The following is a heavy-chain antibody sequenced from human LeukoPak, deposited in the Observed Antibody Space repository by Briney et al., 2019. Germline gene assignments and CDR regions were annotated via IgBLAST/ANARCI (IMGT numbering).Heavy chain of an antibody. Sequence: PGGSLRLSCAASGFTFSSYAMHWVRQAPGKGLEWVAVISYDGSNKYYADSVKGRFTISRDNSKNTLYLQMNSLRAEDTAVNYCARPEAYSGSYRFDYWGQGTLVTVSS. CDR3: ARPEAYSGSYRFDY. CDR2: ISYDGSNK. J-gene: IGHJ4*02. V-gene: IGHV3-30*04. CDR1: GFTFSSYA. D-gene: IGHD1-26*01.